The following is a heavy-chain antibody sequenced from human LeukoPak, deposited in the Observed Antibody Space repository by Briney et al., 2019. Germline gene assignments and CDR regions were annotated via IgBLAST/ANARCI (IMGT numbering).Heavy chain of an antibody. CDR2: INPRGGST. V-gene: IGHV1-46*01. D-gene: IGHD2-2*01. J-gene: IGHJ5*01. CDR1: GYTFTNYY. CDR3: ARDKADSRNCSSTSCNGWFAS. Sequence: ASVKVSCKASGYTFTNYYIHWVRQAPGQGLEWMGIINPRGGSTSHAQKFQGRVTMTRDTSTSTVYMELSSLRSEDTAVYYCARDKADSRNCSSTSCNGWFASWGQGTLVAVSS.